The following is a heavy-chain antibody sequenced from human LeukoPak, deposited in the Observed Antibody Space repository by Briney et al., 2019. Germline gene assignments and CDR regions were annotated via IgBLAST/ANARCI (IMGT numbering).Heavy chain of an antibody. CDR1: GFTFSSYS. D-gene: IGHD4-17*01. J-gene: IGHJ4*02. V-gene: IGHV3-48*01. Sequence: GGSLRLSCAASGFTFSSYSMNWVRQAPGKGLEWVSYISSSSTIYYADSVKGRFTISRDNAKNSLYLQMNSLRAEDTAVYYCARDRRYGDYSLDYWGQGTLVTVSS. CDR3: ARDRRYGDYSLDY. CDR2: ISSSSTI.